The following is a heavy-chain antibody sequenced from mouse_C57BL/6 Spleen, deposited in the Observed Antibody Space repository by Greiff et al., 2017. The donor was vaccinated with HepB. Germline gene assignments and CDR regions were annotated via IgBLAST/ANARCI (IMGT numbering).Heavy chain of an antibody. CDR2: IDPSDSET. CDR3: ARSDGPYFDY. Sequence: QVQLQQPGAELVRPGSSVKLSCKASGYTFTSYWMHWVKQRPIQGLEWIGNIDPSDSETHYNQKFKGKATLTVDKSSSTAYMQLSSLTSEDSAVYYCARSDGPYFDYWGQGTTLTVSS. V-gene: IGHV1-52*01. D-gene: IGHD2-3*01. J-gene: IGHJ2*01. CDR1: GYTFTSYW.